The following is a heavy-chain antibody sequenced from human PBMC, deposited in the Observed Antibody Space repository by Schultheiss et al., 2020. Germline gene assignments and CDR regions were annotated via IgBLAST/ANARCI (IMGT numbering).Heavy chain of an antibody. J-gene: IGHJ1*01. Sequence: GGSLRLSCAASGFTFSSYSMNWVRQAPGKGLEWVSSISSSSSYIYYADSVKGRFTISRDNSKNTLYLQMNSLRAEDTAVYYCARGPREGAEYFQHWGQGTLVTVSS. D-gene: IGHD6-6*01. CDR3: ARGPREGAEYFQH. CDR1: GFTFSSYS. V-gene: IGHV3-21*01. CDR2: ISSSSSYI.